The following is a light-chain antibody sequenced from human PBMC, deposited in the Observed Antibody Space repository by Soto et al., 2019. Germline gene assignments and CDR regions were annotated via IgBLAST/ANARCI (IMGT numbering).Light chain of an antibody. CDR1: QSVSSW. CDR3: QQYNSYPNT. J-gene: IGKJ2*01. CDR2: DAS. Sequence: IQMTQSPSTLSASVGDRVTITCRASQSVSSWLAWYQQKPGKAPKLLIYDASHLESGVPSTFGGSESGTEYTHTISSLQPDDVATYFCQQYNSYPNTFGQGTKLEIK. V-gene: IGKV1-5*01.